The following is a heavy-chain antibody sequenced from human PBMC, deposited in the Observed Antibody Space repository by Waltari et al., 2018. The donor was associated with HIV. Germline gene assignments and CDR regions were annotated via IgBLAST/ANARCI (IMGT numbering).Heavy chain of an antibody. V-gene: IGHV4-61*02. Sequence: QVQLQESGPGLVKPSQTLSLTCTVSGGSISSGSYYWSWIRQPAGKGLEWIGRIYTSGSTNSNPSLKSRVTISVDTSKNQFSLKLSSVTAADTAVYYCARDAVSGSSPSWGQGTLVTVSS. CDR2: IYTSGST. J-gene: IGHJ5*02. CDR1: GGSISSGSYY. D-gene: IGHD2-15*01. CDR3: ARDAVSGSSPS.